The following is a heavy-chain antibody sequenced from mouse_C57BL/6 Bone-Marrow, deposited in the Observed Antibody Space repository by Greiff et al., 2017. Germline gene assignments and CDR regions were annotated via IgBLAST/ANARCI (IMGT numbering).Heavy chain of an antibody. J-gene: IGHJ3*01. CDR3: SRVYYVCSSDRVAY. CDR2: IYPRDGST. CDR1: GYTFTDYT. Sequence: VQLQQSDAELVKPGASVKISCKVSGYTFTDYTIHWMKQRPEQGLEWIGYIYPRDGSTKYNEKFKGKATLTADKSSSTAYMQLTSLTSEDSAISFCSRVYYVCSSDRVAYWGQGTLVTVSA. D-gene: IGHD1-1*01. V-gene: IGHV1-78*01.